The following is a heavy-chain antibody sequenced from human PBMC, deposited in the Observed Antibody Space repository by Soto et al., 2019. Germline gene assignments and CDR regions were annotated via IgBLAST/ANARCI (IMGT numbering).Heavy chain of an antibody. CDR2: IYYSGST. CDR3: ARHPSGPTSSSGWYFGTYYYYYCMDV. V-gene: IGHV4-39*01. CDR1: GGSISSGGYY. D-gene: IGHD6-19*01. Sequence: SETLSLTCTVSGGSISSGGYYWGWIRQPPGKGLEWIGSIYYSGSTYYNPSLKSRVTISVDTSKNQFSLKLSSVTAADTAVYYCARHPSGPTSSSGWYFGTYYYYYCMDVWGKGTTVTVSS. J-gene: IGHJ6*03.